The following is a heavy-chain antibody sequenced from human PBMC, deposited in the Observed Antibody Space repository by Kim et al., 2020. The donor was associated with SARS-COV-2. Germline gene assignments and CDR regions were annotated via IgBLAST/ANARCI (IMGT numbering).Heavy chain of an antibody. Sequence: GGSLRLSCAASGFTFSSYAMHWVRQAPGKGLEWVAVISYDGSNKYYADSVKGRFTISRDNSKNTLYLQMNSLRAEDTAVYYCARVGGITMIVVADHDAFDIWGQGTMVTVSS. V-gene: IGHV3-30-3*01. CDR1: GFTFSSYA. D-gene: IGHD3-22*01. CDR3: ARVGGITMIVVADHDAFDI. J-gene: IGHJ3*02. CDR2: ISYDGSNK.